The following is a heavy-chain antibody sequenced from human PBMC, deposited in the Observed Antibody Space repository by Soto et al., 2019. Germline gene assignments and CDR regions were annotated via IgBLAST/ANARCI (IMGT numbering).Heavy chain of an antibody. CDR3: AKDLTAAAVDY. Sequence: VQLVESGGGVVQPGRSLRLSCAASGFTFSSYGMHWVRQAPGKGLEWVAVISYDGSNKYYADSVKGRFTISRDNSKNTLYLQMNSLRAEDTAVYYCAKDLTAAAVDYWGQGTLVTVSS. CDR1: GFTFSSYG. D-gene: IGHD6-13*01. J-gene: IGHJ4*02. CDR2: ISYDGSNK. V-gene: IGHV3-30*18.